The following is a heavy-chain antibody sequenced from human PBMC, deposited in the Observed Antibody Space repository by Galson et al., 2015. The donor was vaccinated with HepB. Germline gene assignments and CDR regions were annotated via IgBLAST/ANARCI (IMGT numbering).Heavy chain of an antibody. J-gene: IGHJ1*01. CDR3: ARREEKALGTYFLH. V-gene: IGHV3-21*01. CDR1: GFIFNNHN. Sequence: SLRLSCAASGFIFNNHNMNWVRQAPGKGLEWISSITKSSDSIKYADSVKGRYTISRDNAQSSLFLQMSSLTVEDTAIYYCARREEKALGTYFLHWGQGTLVIV. CDR2: ITKSSDSI. D-gene: IGHD1-1*01.